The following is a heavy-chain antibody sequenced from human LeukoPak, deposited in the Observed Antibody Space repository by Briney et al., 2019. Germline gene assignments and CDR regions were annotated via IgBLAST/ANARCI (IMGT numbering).Heavy chain of an antibody. Sequence: GASVKVSCKASGYTFTGYYMHWVRQAPGQGLEWMGWINPNSGGTNYAQKFQGRVTMTRDTSISTAYMELSRLRSDDTAVYYCARVASYYDSSGYPNWFDPGGQGSLVTVSS. V-gene: IGHV1-2*02. CDR1: GYTFTGYY. CDR2: INPNSGGT. J-gene: IGHJ5*02. CDR3: ARVASYYDSSGYPNWFDP. D-gene: IGHD3-22*01.